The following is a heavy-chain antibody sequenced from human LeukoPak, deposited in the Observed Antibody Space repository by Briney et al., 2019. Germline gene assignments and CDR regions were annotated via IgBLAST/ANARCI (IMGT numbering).Heavy chain of an antibody. CDR2: ILNDGSSK. D-gene: IGHD6-19*01. CDR1: GFTFSSYA. CDR3: ARDKSRGWPFDY. Sequence: PGGSLRLSCAASGFTFSSYAMSWVRQAPGKGLEWVGVILNDGSSKYYADSVKGRFTISRDNSKNTLYLQMNSLRAEDTAVYYCARDKSRGWPFDYWGQGTLVAVSS. J-gene: IGHJ4*02. V-gene: IGHV3-30*03.